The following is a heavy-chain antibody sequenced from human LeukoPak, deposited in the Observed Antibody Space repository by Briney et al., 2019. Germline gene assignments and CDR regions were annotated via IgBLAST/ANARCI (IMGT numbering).Heavy chain of an antibody. V-gene: IGHV3-74*01. CDR3: ARVAAGYSVNYFDY. CDR1: GNYW. Sequence: PGGSLRLSCAASGNYWMHWVRQAPGKGLVWVSHINSDGSWTSYADSVKGRFTISRDNVENSLYLQMNSLRDEDTAVYYCARVAAGYSVNYFDYWGQGTLVTVSS. CDR2: INSDGSWT. D-gene: IGHD4-23*01. J-gene: IGHJ4*02.